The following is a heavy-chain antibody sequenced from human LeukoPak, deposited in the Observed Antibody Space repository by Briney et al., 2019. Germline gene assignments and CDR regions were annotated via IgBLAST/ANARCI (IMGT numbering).Heavy chain of an antibody. CDR3: ARGEYQLLFSY. Sequence: SQTLSLTCTVSGDSISSGNYYWSWIPQPAGKGLEWIGRIYTSGSTNYNPSLKSRVTISVDTSKNQFSLKLSSVTAADTAVYYCARGEYQLLFSYWGQGTLVTVSS. CDR2: IYTSGST. D-gene: IGHD2-2*01. J-gene: IGHJ4*02. CDR1: GDSISSGNYY. V-gene: IGHV4-61*02.